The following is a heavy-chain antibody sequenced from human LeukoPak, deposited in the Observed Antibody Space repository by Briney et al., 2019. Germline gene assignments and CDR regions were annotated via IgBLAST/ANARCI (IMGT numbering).Heavy chain of an antibody. D-gene: IGHD1-20*01. CDR2: IYSGGST. V-gene: IGHV3-66*01. CDR1: GFTVSSNY. Sequence: GGSLRLSCAASGFTVSSNYMSWVRQAPGKGLEWVSVIYSGGSTYYADSVKGRFTISRDNAKNSLNLQMNSLRAEDKAVYYCARDVNWNYCDYWGHGTLVTVSS. CDR3: ARDVNWNYCDY. J-gene: IGHJ4*01.